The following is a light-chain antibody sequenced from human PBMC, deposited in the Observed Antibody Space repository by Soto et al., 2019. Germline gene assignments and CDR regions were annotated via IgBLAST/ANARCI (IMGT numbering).Light chain of an antibody. J-gene: IGLJ2*01. CDR1: SSNIGSNT. CDR3: AAWDDSLNAVV. V-gene: IGLV1-44*01. CDR2: SNN. Sequence: QAVVTQPPSASGTPGQRVTISWSGSSSNIGSNTVNWYQQLPGTAPKLLIYSNNQRPSGVPDRFSGSKSGTSASLAISGLQSEDEADYYCAAWDDSLNAVVFGGGTKLTVL.